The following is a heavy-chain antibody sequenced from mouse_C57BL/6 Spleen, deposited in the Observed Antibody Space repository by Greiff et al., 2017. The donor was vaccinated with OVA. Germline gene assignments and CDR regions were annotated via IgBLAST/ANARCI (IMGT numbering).Heavy chain of an antibody. CDR3: ARCDGSSYDAMDY. D-gene: IGHD1-1*01. J-gene: IGHJ4*01. V-gene: IGHV1-7*01. Sequence: VQLQQSGAELAKPGASVKLSCKASGYTFTSYWMHWVKQRPGKGLEWIGYINPSSGYTKYKQKFKDKATLTADQSSSTAYMQLSSLTYEDSSVYYCARCDGSSYDAMDYWGQGTSVTVSS. CDR2: INPSSGYT. CDR1: GYTFTSYW.